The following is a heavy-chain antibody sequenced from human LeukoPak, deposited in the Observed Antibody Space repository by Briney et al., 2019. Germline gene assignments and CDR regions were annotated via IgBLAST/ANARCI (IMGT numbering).Heavy chain of an antibody. Sequence: ASVTVSCKASGFTFNAYYIHWVRQAPGQGLEWMGWVNPKSGGTNEAQKFHDRVTMTRDTSIRTAYMEVSRLRSDDTAVYYCARSPDILTGENFDYWGQGTLVTVSS. J-gene: IGHJ4*02. D-gene: IGHD3-9*01. CDR1: GFTFNAYY. CDR3: ARSPDILTGENFDY. V-gene: IGHV1-2*02. CDR2: VNPKSGGT.